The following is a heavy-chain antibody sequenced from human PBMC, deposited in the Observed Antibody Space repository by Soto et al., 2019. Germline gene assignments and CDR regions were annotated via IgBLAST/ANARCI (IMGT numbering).Heavy chain of an antibody. Sequence: SVKVSCKASGGTFSSYAISWVRQAPGQGLEWMGGIIPIFGTANYAQKFQGRVTITADESTSTAYMELSSLRSEDTAVYYCASPGYSGYDYSYYFDYGGQGTLVTAYS. J-gene: IGHJ4*02. D-gene: IGHD5-12*01. V-gene: IGHV1-69*13. CDR3: ASPGYSGYDYSYYFDY. CDR2: IIPIFGTA. CDR1: GGTFSSYA.